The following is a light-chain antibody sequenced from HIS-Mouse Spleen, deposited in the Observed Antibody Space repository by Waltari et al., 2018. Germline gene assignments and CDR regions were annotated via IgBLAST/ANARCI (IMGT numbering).Light chain of an antibody. V-gene: IGLV3-10*01. CDR2: EDS. CDR3: CSTDSSGNHRV. Sequence: SYELTQPPSVSVSPGQTARITCSGDALPKKYAHWYQQKSGQAPVLVIYEDSKRPSGIPERFSGSSSGTMATLTISGAQVEDEADYYCCSTDSSGNHRVFGGGTKLTVL. J-gene: IGLJ2*01. CDR1: ALPKKY.